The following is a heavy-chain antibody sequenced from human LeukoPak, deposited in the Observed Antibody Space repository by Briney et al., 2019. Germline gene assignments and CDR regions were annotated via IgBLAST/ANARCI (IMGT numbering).Heavy chain of an antibody. Sequence: GGSLRLSCAVSGFTFRTHSMNWVRQAPGKGLEWLSYISSSSGTIYYADSVKGRFTISRDNAKNSLYLQMNSLRAEDTALYYCARGAAPDYWGQGTLVTVSS. CDR2: ISSSSGTI. J-gene: IGHJ4*02. V-gene: IGHV3-48*04. D-gene: IGHD2-15*01. CDR1: GFTFRTHS. CDR3: ARGAAPDY.